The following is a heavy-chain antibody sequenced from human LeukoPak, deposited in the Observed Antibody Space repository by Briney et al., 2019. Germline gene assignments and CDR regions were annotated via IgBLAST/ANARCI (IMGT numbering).Heavy chain of an antibody. V-gene: IGHV6-1*01. CDR1: GDSVSSNSAA. CDR2: TYYRSKWYN. D-gene: IGHD4-17*01. Sequence: SQTLSLTCAISGDSVSSNSAAWNWIRQSPSRGLEWLGRTYYRSKWYNDYAVSVKSRITINPDTSKNQFSLKLSSVTAADTAVYYWARGPEDGDYYMDVWGKGTTVTVSS. J-gene: IGHJ6*03. CDR3: ARGPEDGDYYMDV.